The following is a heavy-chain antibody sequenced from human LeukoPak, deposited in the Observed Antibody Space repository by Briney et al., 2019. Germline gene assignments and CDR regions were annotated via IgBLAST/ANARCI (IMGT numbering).Heavy chain of an antibody. J-gene: IGHJ5*02. CDR1: GGPIRSGTNS. D-gene: IGHD3-9*01. CDR3: ARLPTGYPNWFDP. V-gene: IGHV4-39*01. CDR2: FHYSGST. Sequence: PSETLSLTCTVSGGPIRSGTNSWGWVRQPPGRGLEWIGTFHYSGSTYYNPSLNSRVTVSVDTSKNEFSQKLTSVTAADTAVYYCARLPTGYPNWFDPWGQGTLVTVSS.